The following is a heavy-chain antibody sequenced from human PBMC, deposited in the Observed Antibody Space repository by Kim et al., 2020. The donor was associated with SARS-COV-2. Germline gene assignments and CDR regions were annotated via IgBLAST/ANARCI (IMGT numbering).Heavy chain of an antibody. D-gene: IGHD1-1*01. CDR2: VRGSGANT. CDR3: ERMGHWRSRNLDY. Sequence: GGSLRLSCVASGFSFSNYAMNWVRQAPGKGLEWVSIVRGSGANTYHADSVKGRFTISRDNSKNTVYLQLNSLRAGDTAVYYCERMGHWRSRNLDYWGQGTRVTGSS. J-gene: IGHJ4*02. V-gene: IGHV3-23*01. CDR1: GFSFSNYA.